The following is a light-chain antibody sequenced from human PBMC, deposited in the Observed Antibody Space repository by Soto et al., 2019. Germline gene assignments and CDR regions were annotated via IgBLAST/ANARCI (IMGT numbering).Light chain of an antibody. CDR1: QSVSSY. CDR2: DAS. CDR3: QQRSNGPLT. V-gene: IGKV3-11*01. Sequence: EIVLTQSPATLSLSPGERATLSCRASQSVSSYLAWYQQKPGQAPRLLIDDASNRATGIPARFRGSGSGTDFTLPNSSLEPGEFAVFLCQQRSNGPLTFGGGTKVEIK. J-gene: IGKJ4*01.